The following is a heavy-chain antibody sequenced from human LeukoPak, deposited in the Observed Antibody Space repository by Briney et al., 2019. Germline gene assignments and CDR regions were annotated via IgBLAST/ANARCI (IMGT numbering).Heavy chain of an antibody. CDR2: ISSSSSTI. V-gene: IGHV3-48*01. CDR1: GFTFSSYA. D-gene: IGHD6-13*01. Sequence: GGSLRLSCAASGFTFSSYAMSWVRQAPGKGLEWVSYISSSSSTIYYADSVKGRFTISRDNAKNSLYLQMNSLRAEDTALYYCARVPVASWIQLDSWGQGTLVTVSS. J-gene: IGHJ4*02. CDR3: ARVPVASWIQLDS.